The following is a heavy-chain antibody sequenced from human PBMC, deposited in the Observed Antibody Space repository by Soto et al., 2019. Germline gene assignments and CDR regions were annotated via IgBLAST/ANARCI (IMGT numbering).Heavy chain of an antibody. CDR1: GGTFSSYA. Sequence: GASVKVSCKASGGTFSSYAISWVRQAPGQGLEWMGGIIPIFGTANYAQKFQGRVTITADESTSTAYLQWSSLKASDTAIYNCAASIFYYGMDVWGQGTTVTVSS. CDR2: IIPIFGTA. CDR3: AASIFYYGMDV. J-gene: IGHJ6*02. V-gene: IGHV1-69*13.